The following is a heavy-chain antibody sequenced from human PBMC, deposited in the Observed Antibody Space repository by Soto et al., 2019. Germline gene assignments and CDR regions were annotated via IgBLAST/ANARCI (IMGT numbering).Heavy chain of an antibody. CDR2: INHVGIT. Sequence: GWPVCGFQWAWIRQSPGQGLEWLGDINHVGITNYNPSLKSRVRIPVDTSKSQFSLKLSSVTAADMAVDDCARSHDSCGGRLKPSSSCGQGLLATVS. CDR3: ARSHDSCGGRLKPSSS. D-gene: IGHD2-15*01. CDR1: GWPVCGFQ. V-gene: IGHV4-34*01. J-gene: IGHJ5*02.